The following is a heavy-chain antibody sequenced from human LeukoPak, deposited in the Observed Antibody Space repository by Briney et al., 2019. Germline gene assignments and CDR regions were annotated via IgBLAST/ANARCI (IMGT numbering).Heavy chain of an antibody. CDR3: ARPLRFLEWLSRWPFDY. J-gene: IGHJ4*02. D-gene: IGHD3-3*01. CDR1: GFTFSRYA. CDR2: ISGSGGST. V-gene: IGHV3-23*01. Sequence: PGGSLRLSCAASGFTFSRYAMSWVRQAPGKGLEWVSAISGSGGSTYYADSVKGRFTISRDNAKNSLYLQMNSLRAEDTAVYYCARPLRFLEWLSRWPFDYWGQGTLVTVSS.